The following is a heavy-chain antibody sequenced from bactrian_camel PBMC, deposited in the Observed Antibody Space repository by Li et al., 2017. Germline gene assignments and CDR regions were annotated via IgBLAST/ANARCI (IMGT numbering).Heavy chain of an antibody. V-gene: IGHV3S40*01. Sequence: VQLVESGGGLVQPGGSLRLSCAASGFTFSMYAMSWVRQAPGKGLEWVSTLDADAFGGTYYADSVKDRFTISRDNRKSMLYLQLNNLKTEDTAVYYCARGGKVESPTWGTRGQGTQVTVS. CDR1: GFTFSMYA. CDR2: LDADAFGGT. D-gene: IGHD7*01. J-gene: IGHJ4*01.